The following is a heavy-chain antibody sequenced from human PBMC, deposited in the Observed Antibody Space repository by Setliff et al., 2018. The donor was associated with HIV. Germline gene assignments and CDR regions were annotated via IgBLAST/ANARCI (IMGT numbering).Heavy chain of an antibody. CDR1: GFIFSSYG. CDR2: INSYGSST. D-gene: IGHD6-13*01. CDR3: ARDCRVGWVFTYGMDV. V-gene: IGHV3-48*03. Sequence: AGGSLRLSCAASGFIFSSYGMNWVRQAPGKGLEWVSYINSYGSSTYYADSVKGRFTISRDNAKNSLYLQMNSLRAEDTAVYYCARDCRVGWVFTYGMDVWGQGTLVTVSS. J-gene: IGHJ6*02.